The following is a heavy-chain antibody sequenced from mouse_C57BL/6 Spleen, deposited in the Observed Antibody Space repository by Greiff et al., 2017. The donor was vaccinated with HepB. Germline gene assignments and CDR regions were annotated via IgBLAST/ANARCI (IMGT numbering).Heavy chain of an antibody. J-gene: IGHJ3*01. Sequence: QVQLQQSGAELVKPGASVKVSCKASGYTFTEYIIDWVKQRSGQGLEWIGWFYPGSGSIKYNEKFKDKATLTADKSSSQVYMELSSLTSEDSAVYFCARHERQLDWFSYWGQGTLFTVSA. D-gene: IGHD3-2*01. V-gene: IGHV1-62-2*01. CDR2: FYPGSGSI. CDR1: GYTFTEYI. CDR3: ARHERQLDWFSY.